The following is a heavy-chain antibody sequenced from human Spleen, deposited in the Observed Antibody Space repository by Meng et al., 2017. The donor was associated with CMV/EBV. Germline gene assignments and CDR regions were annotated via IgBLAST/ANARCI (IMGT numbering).Heavy chain of an antibody. Sequence: SETLSLTCTVYGGSFSTHYWGWIRQPPGKGLEWIGDINNSEYTNSNPSLESRVTMSVDTSKNQFSLKLSSVTAADTAVYYCAREYPPEDWELKSYYFDYWGQGTLVTVSS. CDR3: AREYPPEDWELKSYYFDY. D-gene: IGHD3-10*01. CDR1: GGSFSTHY. CDR2: INNSEYT. V-gene: IGHV4-34*01. J-gene: IGHJ4*02.